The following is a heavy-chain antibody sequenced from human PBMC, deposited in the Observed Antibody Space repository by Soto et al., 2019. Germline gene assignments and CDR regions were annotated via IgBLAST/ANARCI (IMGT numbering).Heavy chain of an antibody. V-gene: IGHV4-61*01. Sequence: SETLSLTCTVSGGPVSSGTYYWSWIRQPPGKGLEWIGHIYFTGSTNYNPSLKSRVTMSLDTSRNQFSLKLGSVTAADTAVYYCTRGPPRVQWFDPWGLGTLVTVSS. CDR2: IYFTGST. CDR1: GGPVSSGTYY. J-gene: IGHJ5*02. CDR3: TRGPPRVQWFDP.